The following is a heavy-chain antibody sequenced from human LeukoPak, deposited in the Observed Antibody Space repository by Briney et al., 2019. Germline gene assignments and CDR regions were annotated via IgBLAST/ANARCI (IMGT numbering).Heavy chain of an antibody. CDR3: ARGFGGAPSWFDP. Sequence: GGSLRLSCVASGFSITGYTVNWVRQGPGKGLQWVSSISSSSTYIYNADSLKGRFTISRDNAKNSVYLQMNSLRAEDTAVYYCARGFGGAPSWFDPWGQGTLVTVSS. J-gene: IGHJ5*02. V-gene: IGHV3-21*01. CDR1: GFSITGYT. CDR2: ISSSSTYI. D-gene: IGHD3-10*01.